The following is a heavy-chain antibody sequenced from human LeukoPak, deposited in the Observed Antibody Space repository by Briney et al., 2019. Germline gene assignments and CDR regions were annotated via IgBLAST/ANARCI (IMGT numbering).Heavy chain of an antibody. J-gene: IGHJ4*02. Sequence: GGSLRLSCVASGFTFRNYWMSWLRQTPGKGLEWVANINEDETERYYVASVEGRFTISRDNAKNSLYLQMNSLRAEDTAVYYCARAEFGELYRFDYWGQGTLVTVSS. CDR2: INEDETER. CDR1: GFTFRNYW. D-gene: IGHD3-10*01. V-gene: IGHV3-7*01. CDR3: ARAEFGELYRFDY.